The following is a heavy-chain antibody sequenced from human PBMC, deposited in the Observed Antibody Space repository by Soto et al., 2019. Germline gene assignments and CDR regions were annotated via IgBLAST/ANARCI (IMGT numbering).Heavy chain of an antibody. CDR3: AKDQPTPFSSGWYPLGY. CDR2: ISGSGGST. Sequence: EVQLLESGGGLVQPGGSLRLSCAASGFTFSSYAMSWVRQAPGKGLEWVSAISGSGGSTYYADSVKGRFTISRDNSKNTLYLQMNSLRAEDTAVYYCAKDQPTPFSSGWYPLGYWGQGTLVTVSS. CDR1: GFTFSSYA. D-gene: IGHD6-19*01. J-gene: IGHJ4*02. V-gene: IGHV3-23*01.